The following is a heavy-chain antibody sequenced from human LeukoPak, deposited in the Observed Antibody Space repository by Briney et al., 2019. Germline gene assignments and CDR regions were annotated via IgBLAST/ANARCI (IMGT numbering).Heavy chain of an antibody. V-gene: IGHV4-30-4*01. J-gene: IGHJ6*02. D-gene: IGHD3-10*01. CDR1: GGSISSGDYY. CDR2: IYYSGST. Sequence: PSETLSLTCTVSGGSISSGDYYWSWIRQPPGKGLEWIGYIYYSGSTYYNPSLKSRVTISVDTSKNQFSLKLSSVTAADTAVYYCARDWGITMVRGYYYGMDVWGQGTTVTVSS. CDR3: ARDWGITMVRGYYYGMDV.